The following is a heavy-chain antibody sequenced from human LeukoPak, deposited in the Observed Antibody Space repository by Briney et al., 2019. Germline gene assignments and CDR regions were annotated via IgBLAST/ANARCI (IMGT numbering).Heavy chain of an antibody. CDR3: AKGIEGIAHGMDV. CDR1: GFTFSSYA. Sequence: PGGSLRLSCAASGFTFSSYAMHWVRQAPGKGLEWVAVISYDGSNKYYADSVKGRFTISRDNSKNTLYLQMNSLRAEDTAVYYCAKGIEGIAHGMDVWGQGTTVTVSS. J-gene: IGHJ6*02. V-gene: IGHV3-30*04. D-gene: IGHD6-13*01. CDR2: ISYDGSNK.